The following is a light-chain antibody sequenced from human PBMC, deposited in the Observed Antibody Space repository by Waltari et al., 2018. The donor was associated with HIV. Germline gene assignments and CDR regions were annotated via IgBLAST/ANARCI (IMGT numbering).Light chain of an antibody. CDR1: SSNIGAGYD. CDR2: VNS. CDR3: QSYDSSLSGPWV. V-gene: IGLV1-40*01. Sequence: QSVLTQPPSVSGAPGQRVTISCTGSSSNIGAGYDVHWYQQLPGTAPKLLIYVNSKRPSGVPNRFSGSKSGTSASLASTGLQAEDEADYFCQSYDSSLSGPWVFGGGTKLTVL. J-gene: IGLJ3*02.